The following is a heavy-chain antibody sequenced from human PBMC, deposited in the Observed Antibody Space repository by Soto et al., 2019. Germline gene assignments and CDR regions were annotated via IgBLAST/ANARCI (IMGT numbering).Heavy chain of an antibody. V-gene: IGHV4-59*01. CDR2: IYYSGST. D-gene: IGHD4-17*01. J-gene: IGHJ4*02. CDR1: GGSISSYY. Sequence: PSETLSLTCTVSGGSISSYYWSWIRQPPGKGLEWIGYIYYSGSTNYNPSHKSRVTISVDTSKNQFSLKLSSVSAADTAVYYCARRHDYGDYIDYWGQGTLVTVSS. CDR3: ARRHDYGDYIDY.